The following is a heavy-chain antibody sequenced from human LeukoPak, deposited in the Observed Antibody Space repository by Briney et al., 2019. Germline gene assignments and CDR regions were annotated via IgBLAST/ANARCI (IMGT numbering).Heavy chain of an antibody. CDR3: ASRHYYDSSFDY. D-gene: IGHD3-22*01. Sequence: PSQTLSLTCTVSGGSIGSGSYYWSWIRQPAGKGLEWIGRIYTSGSTNYNPSLKSRVTISVDTSKNQFSLKLSSVTAADTAVYYCASRHYYDSSFDYWGRGTLVTVSS. CDR1: GGSIGSGSYY. J-gene: IGHJ4*02. V-gene: IGHV4-61*02. CDR2: IYTSGST.